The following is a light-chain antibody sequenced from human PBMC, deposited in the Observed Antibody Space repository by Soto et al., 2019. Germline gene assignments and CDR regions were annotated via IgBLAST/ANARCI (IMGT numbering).Light chain of an antibody. J-gene: IGKJ1*01. CDR3: QQYNSYPWT. V-gene: IGKV1D-16*01. CDR2: TGS. Sequence: DIQMTQSPSSVSASVGDRVTITCRASQAIDSWLAWYQQKPGEAPKLLIFTGSLLHSGVPPRFSGSGSGTDFTLTISSLQPDDFATYYCQQYNSYPWTFGQGTKVDNK. CDR1: QAIDSW.